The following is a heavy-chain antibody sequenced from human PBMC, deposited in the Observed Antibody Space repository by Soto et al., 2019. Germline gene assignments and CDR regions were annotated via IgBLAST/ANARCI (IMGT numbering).Heavy chain of an antibody. CDR1: GFSVTTNY. Sequence: EVQLVETGGGLIQPGGSLRLSCLASGFSVTTNYIIWVRQPPGKGLEWVSTTFTGGSTHYADSVKGRFSISRDNSKNTVYLQINNCRVEDTAVYYCAKKPPSSIQGWAFGMDVWGQGTTVSVSS. CDR2: TFTGGST. J-gene: IGHJ6*02. CDR3: AKKPPSSIQGWAFGMDV. D-gene: IGHD1-26*01. V-gene: IGHV3-53*02.